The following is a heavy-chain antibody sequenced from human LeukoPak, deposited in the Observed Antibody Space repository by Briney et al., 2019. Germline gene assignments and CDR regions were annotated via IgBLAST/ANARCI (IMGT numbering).Heavy chain of an antibody. V-gene: IGHV3-7*01. Sequence: GGSLRLSCEVSGFTFTDYWMNWVRQAPGKGPEWVASIRQDGSEKTYVDSVKGRSTISRDNTKNSLSLQLNGLRVEYTAVHYCARDGTAAGLYFDLWGQGTLVTVSS. CDR2: IRQDGSEK. CDR1: GFTFTDYW. CDR3: ARDGTAAGLYFDL. J-gene: IGHJ4*01. D-gene: IGHD6-13*01.